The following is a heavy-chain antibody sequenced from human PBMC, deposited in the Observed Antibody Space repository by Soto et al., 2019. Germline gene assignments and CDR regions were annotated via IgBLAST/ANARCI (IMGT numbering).Heavy chain of an antibody. J-gene: IGHJ4*02. Sequence: PGGSLRLSCAASGFTFSSYAMHWVRQAPGKGLEWVAVISYDGSNKYYADSVKGRFTISRDNSKNTLYLQMNSLRAEDTAVYYCAKDTIAVAPTFDYWGQGTLVTVSS. V-gene: IGHV3-30*04. CDR2: ISYDGSNK. D-gene: IGHD6-19*01. CDR1: GFTFSSYA. CDR3: AKDTIAVAPTFDY.